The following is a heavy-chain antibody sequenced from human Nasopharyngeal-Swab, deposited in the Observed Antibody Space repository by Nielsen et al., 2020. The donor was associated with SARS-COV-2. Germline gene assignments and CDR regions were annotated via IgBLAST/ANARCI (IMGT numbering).Heavy chain of an antibody. V-gene: IGHV4-38-2*01. Sequence: SETLSPTFAVSGYSISSGYYWGWIRQPPEKGLEWIGSIYHSGSTYYNPSLKSRVTISVDTSTNQFSLKLTSVTAADTAVYYCATDCSSTTCYTGTRLGFDIWGQGTMVTVSS. CDR2: IYHSGST. CDR1: GYSISSGYY. CDR3: ATDCSSTTCYTGTRLGFDI. D-gene: IGHD2-2*02. J-gene: IGHJ3*02.